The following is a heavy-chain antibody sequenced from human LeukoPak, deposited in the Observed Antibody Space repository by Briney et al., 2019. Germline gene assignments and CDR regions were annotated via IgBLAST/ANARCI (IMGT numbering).Heavy chain of an antibody. D-gene: IGHD4-17*01. J-gene: IGHJ3*02. CDR1: GFTVSSNY. CDR2: IYSGGST. V-gene: IGHV3-53*01. CDR3: ARDQTVPPGDAFDI. Sequence: GGSLRLSCAASGFTVSSNYVSWVRQAPGKGLEWVSVIYSGGSTYYADSVKGRFTISRDNSKNTLYLQMNSLRAEDTAVYYCARDQTVPPGDAFDIWGQGTMATVSS.